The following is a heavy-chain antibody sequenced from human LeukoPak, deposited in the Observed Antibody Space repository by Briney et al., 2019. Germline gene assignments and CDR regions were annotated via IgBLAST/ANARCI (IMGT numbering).Heavy chain of an antibody. CDR3: AREPPLDYDSSGYYYNY. Sequence: SQTLSLTCTVSGGSISSGDYYWSWIRQPPGKGLEWIGYIYYSGSTYYNPSLKSRVTISVDTSKNQFSLKLSSVTAADTAVYYCAREPPLDYDSSGYYYNYWGQGTLVTVSS. CDR1: GGSISSGDYY. D-gene: IGHD3-22*01. J-gene: IGHJ4*02. V-gene: IGHV4-30-4*08. CDR2: IYYSGST.